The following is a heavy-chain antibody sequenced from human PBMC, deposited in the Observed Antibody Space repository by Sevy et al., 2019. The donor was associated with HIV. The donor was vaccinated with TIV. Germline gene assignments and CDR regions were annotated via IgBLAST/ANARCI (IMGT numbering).Heavy chain of an antibody. CDR2: IKEDGTEK. CDR1: GFNFRNYR. V-gene: IGHV3-7*01. J-gene: IGHJ4*02. CDR3: ARESGNLYHFDY. Sequence: GGSLRLSCEGSGFNFRNYRMSWVRQAPGKGLEWVAYIKEDGTEKNYVDSVKGRFTISRDNGKNSLDLQMNSLRVADTATYYCARESGNLYHFDYWGPGTLVTVSS. D-gene: IGHD1-26*01.